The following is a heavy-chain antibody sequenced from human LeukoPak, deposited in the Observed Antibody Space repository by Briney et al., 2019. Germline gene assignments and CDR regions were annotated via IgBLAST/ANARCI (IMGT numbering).Heavy chain of an antibody. CDR2: ISYDGSNK. J-gene: IGHJ4*02. Sequence: GRSLRLSCAASGFTFSSYAIHWVRQAPGQGLEWVAVISYDGSNKYYADPVKGRFTISRDNSKNTLYLQMNSLRADDTAVYYCARGYYYDSSGYYSTFDYWGQGTLVTVSS. CDR1: GFTFSSYA. CDR3: ARGYYYDSSGYYSTFDY. D-gene: IGHD3-22*01. V-gene: IGHV3-30-3*01.